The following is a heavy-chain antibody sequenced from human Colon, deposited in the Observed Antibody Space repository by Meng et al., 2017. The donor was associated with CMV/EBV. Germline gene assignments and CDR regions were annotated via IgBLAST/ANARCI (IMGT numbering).Heavy chain of an antibody. CDR3: ARDGGSYLDLDS. J-gene: IGHJ5*01. Sequence: TRIWVSRDPEKGVGRVSGLSASSRNTKYADTVKSRFMISRDNSTNTLYLQKNSLSADDTAFYHYARDGGSYLDLDSWGRGTLVTVSS. V-gene: IGHV3-23*01. CDR2: LSASSRNT. D-gene: IGHD1-26*01. CDR1: T.